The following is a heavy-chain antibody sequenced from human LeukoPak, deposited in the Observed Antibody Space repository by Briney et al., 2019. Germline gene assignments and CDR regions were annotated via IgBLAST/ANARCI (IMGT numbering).Heavy chain of an antibody. CDR3: ARGVNYYDFWSGTPNFDY. CDR2: ISYDGSNK. V-gene: IGHV3-30*04. J-gene: IGHJ4*02. D-gene: IGHD3-3*01. CDR1: GFTFSSYA. Sequence: GGSLRLSCAASGFTFSSYAMHWVRQAPGKGLEWVAVISYDGSNKYYADSVKGRFTISRDNSKNTLYLQMNSLRAEDTAAYYCARGVNYYDFWSGTPNFDYWGQGTLVTVSS.